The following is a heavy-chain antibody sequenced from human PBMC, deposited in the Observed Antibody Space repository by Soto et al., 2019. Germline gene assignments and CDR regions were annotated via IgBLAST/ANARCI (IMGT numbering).Heavy chain of an antibody. J-gene: IGHJ4*02. D-gene: IGHD3-22*01. Sequence: HITLKESGPTLVKPTQTLTLTCTFSGYSLSTSGVGVGWIRQPPGKSLEWIALIYWDDEKRYSQSLKSRLTSTKYTSKNQVVLTMTNMDPVDTASYYCAHKAQKYYYDSAFWYCGQGSLVTVSS. CDR2: IYWDDEK. CDR3: AHKAQKYYYDSAFWY. CDR1: GYSLSTSGVG. V-gene: IGHV2-5*02.